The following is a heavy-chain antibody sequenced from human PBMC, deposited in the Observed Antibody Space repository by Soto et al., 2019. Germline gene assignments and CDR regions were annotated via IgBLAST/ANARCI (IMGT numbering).Heavy chain of an antibody. V-gene: IGHV4-59*01. CDR3: ARSNTAMVFDY. CDR2: IYYSGST. D-gene: IGHD5-18*01. J-gene: IGHJ4*02. Sequence: KASETLSLTCTVSGGSISSYYWSWIRQPPGKGLEWIGYIYYSGSTNYNPSLKSRVTISVDTSKNQFSLKLSSVTAADTAVYYCARSNTAMVFDYWGQGTLVTVSS. CDR1: GGSISSYY.